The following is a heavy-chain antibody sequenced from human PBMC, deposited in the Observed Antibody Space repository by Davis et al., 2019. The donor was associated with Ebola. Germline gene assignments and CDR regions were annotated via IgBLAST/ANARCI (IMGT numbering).Heavy chain of an antibody. CDR1: GYTFTSYY. CDR3: TRGKWFDP. CDR2: VIPILGTA. Sequence: SVKVSCKASGYTFTSYYMHWVRQAPGQGLEWMGRVIPILGTADYAQRFQGRVTITADTSTHTAYMELSRLRSDDTAMYYCTRGKWFDPWGQGTLVAVSS. J-gene: IGHJ5*02. V-gene: IGHV1-69*08.